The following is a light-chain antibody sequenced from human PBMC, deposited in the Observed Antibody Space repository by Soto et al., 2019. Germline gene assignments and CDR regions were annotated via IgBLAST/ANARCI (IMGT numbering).Light chain of an antibody. Sequence: SVLTQPRSVSGAPGQRVTISCTGSSSNIGAGYDVHWYQQLPGTAPKLLIYGNSNRPSGVPDRFSGSKSGTSASLAITGLQAEDEADYYCQSYDSSLSAYVVFGGGTKVTVL. CDR2: GNS. J-gene: IGLJ2*01. V-gene: IGLV1-40*01. CDR3: QSYDSSLSAYVV. CDR1: SSNIGAGYD.